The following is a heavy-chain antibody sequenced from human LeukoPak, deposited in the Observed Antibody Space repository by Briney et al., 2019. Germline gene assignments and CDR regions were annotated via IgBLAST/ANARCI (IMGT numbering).Heavy chain of an antibody. CDR3: VKTQTHFGDCRRDD. Sequence: GGSLRLSCAASGFTLSTYAMSWVRQTPGKGLEWVAATSSSDAGTYHADSVRGRFTISRDNSKNTVSLQMNSLRAEDTAVYYCVKTQTHFGDCRRDDGGQGSLVTVPS. V-gene: IGHV3-23*01. D-gene: IGHD4-17*01. CDR1: GFTLSTYA. CDR2: TSSSDAGT. J-gene: IGHJ4*02.